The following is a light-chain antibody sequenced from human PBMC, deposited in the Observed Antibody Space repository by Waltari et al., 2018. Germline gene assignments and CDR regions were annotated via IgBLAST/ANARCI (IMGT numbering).Light chain of an antibody. J-gene: IGKJ4*01. CDR3: QQSYSTPLT. V-gene: IGKV1-39*01. Sequence: DIQMTQSPSSLSASVGDRVTITCRASQSISSYLNWYHQKPGKAPKLLIYAASSLQSVVPSRFSGSGSGTDFTLTISSLQPEDFATYYCQQSYSTPLTFGGGTKVEIK. CDR2: AAS. CDR1: QSISSY.